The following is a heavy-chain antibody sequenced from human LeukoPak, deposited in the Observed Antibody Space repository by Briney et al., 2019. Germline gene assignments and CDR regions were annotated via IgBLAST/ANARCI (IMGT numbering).Heavy chain of an antibody. V-gene: IGHV3-21*01. Sequence: GGSLRLSCAASGFTFSNYSMNWVRQAPGKGLEWVSSITSSGSYIYYADSVKGRFTVSRDNARNSLYLQMNSLRAEDTAVYYCARRGGIHLEYFDYWGQGTLVTVSS. CDR1: GFTFSNYS. D-gene: IGHD3-3*01. J-gene: IGHJ4*02. CDR2: ITSSGSYI. CDR3: ARRGGIHLEYFDY.